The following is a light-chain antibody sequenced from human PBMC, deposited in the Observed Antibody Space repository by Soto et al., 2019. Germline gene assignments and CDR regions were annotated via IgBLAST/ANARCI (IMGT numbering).Light chain of an antibody. CDR2: KAS. CDR1: QSISIW. J-gene: IGKJ1*01. V-gene: IGKV1-5*03. CDR3: QQYINRWT. Sequence: DIPMTQSPSTLSASVGDRVTITCRASQSISIWLAWYQQKPGKAPKLLIYKASSLESGVPSRFSGSGSGTEFTLTISSLQTEDFATYYCQQYINRWTFGPGTKVEIK.